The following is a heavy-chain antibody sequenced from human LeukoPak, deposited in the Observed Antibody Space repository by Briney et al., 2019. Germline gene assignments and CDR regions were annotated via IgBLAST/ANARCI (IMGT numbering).Heavy chain of an antibody. CDR1: GTSFNNYW. J-gene: IGHJ4*02. D-gene: IGHD3-22*01. CDR2: VNSDGSST. CDR3: ATGLGHYYDY. V-gene: IGHV3-74*01. Sequence: PGGSLRLSCAASGTSFNNYWMHWVRQAPGKGLVWVSRVNSDGSSTVYADSVKGRFTISRDNARTTVYLQMSSLRLDDTATYYCATGLGHYYDYWGQGSLVTVSS.